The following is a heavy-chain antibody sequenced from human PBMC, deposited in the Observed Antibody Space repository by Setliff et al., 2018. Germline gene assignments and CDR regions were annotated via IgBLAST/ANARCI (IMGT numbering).Heavy chain of an antibody. D-gene: IGHD3-3*01. CDR3: ARVPRLEWLLPTFDS. Sequence: AASVKVSCKTSGYTFISYGLSWMRQAPGQGLEWMGWISGYNGNTEYAQNLQGRVTMTMDTSTSTAYMELRSLTSDDTAVYYCARVPRLEWLLPTFDSWGQGTLVTVSS. J-gene: IGHJ4*02. CDR2: ISGYNGNT. V-gene: IGHV1-18*01. CDR1: GYTFISYG.